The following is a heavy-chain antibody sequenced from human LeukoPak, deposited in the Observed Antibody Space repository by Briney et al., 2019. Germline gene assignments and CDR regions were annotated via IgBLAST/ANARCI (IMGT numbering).Heavy chain of an antibody. V-gene: IGHV3-30-3*01. CDR1: GFTFTSFA. J-gene: IGHJ5*02. CDR2: ISYDEANK. CDR3: ARDPWNKRTWHHIGCLDP. D-gene: IGHD1-1*01. Sequence: GGSLRLSCAASGFTFTSFAMHWVRQAPGKGLEWLAVISYDEANKYYADSVKGRFTISRYNSKNTLYLQMNSLRGEDTAVYYCARDPWNKRTWHHIGCLDPWGQGTLVTVSS.